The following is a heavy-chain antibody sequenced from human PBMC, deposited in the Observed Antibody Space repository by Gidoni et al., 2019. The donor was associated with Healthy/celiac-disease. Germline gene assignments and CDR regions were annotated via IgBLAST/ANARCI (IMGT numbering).Heavy chain of an antibody. J-gene: IGHJ2*01. D-gene: IGHD2-21*02. CDR2: IYPGDSDT. V-gene: IGHV5-51*03. CDR1: GSSFTSYW. Sequence: EVQLVQSGAEVKKPGESLKISCKGSGSSFTSYWIGWVRQMPGKGLEWMGIIYPGDSDTRYSPSFQGQVTISADKSISTAYLQWSSLKASDTVMYYCARRPEPSPYCGGDCYWYFDLWGRGTLVTVSS. CDR3: ARRPEPSPYCGGDCYWYFDL.